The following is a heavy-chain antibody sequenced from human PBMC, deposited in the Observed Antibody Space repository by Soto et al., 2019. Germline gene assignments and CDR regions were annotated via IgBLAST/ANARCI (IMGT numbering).Heavy chain of an antibody. CDR3: AKDLGTDDFWSAYYTYYYMDV. D-gene: IGHD3-3*01. V-gene: IGHV3-23*01. CDR1: GFTFSSYA. J-gene: IGHJ6*03. Sequence: EVQLLESGGGLVQPGGSLRLSCAASGFTFSSYALNWVRQAPGKGLEWVSVISGSGDNTYYADSVKGRFTISRDNSKNTLYLXXXSLRAEDTAVYYCAKDLGTDDFWSAYYTYYYMDVWGKGTTVTVSS. CDR2: ISGSGDNT.